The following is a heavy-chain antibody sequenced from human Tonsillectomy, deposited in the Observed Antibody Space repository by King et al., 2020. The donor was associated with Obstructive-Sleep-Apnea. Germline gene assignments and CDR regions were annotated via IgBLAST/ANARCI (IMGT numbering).Heavy chain of an antibody. V-gene: IGHV3-21*01. D-gene: IGHD5-18*01. J-gene: IGHJ4*02. Sequence: VQLVESGGGLVKPGGSLRLSCAASGFTFSTYSMNWVRQAPGKGLEWVSSISSTSSYIYYADSVKGRYTISRDNAKNSLYLQMNSLRAEDTAVYYWAGSDGYSYGYHFDYWGQGTLVTVSS. CDR2: ISSTSSYI. CDR1: GFTFSTYS. CDR3: AGSDGYSYGYHFDY.